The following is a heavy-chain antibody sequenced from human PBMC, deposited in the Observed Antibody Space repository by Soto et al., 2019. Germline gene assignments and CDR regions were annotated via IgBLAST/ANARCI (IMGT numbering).Heavy chain of an antibody. Sequence: SETLSLTCTVSGGSISNYYWTWIRQPPGKGLEWIGYIYYSGSTNYNPSLKSRVTISVDTSKNQFSLKLSSVTAADTAVYYCARALWGSYRLDSWGQGTLVTVSS. V-gene: IGHV4-59*01. CDR2: IYYSGST. J-gene: IGHJ4*02. CDR1: GGSISNYY. CDR3: ARALWGSYRLDS. D-gene: IGHD3-16*02.